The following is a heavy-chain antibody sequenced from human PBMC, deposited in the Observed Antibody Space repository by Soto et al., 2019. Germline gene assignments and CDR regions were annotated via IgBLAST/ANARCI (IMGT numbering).Heavy chain of an antibody. Sequence: SVKVSCKASGYTFTRYGISWVRQAPGQGLEWMGWISAYNGNTNYAQKLQGRVTMTTDTSTSTAYMELRSLRSDDTAVYYCASRSSYMGGTRDAFYFWAQGTMVTVSS. V-gene: IGHV1-18*01. CDR2: ISAYNGNT. J-gene: IGHJ3*01. CDR3: ASRSSYMGGTRDAFYF. D-gene: IGHD1-1*01. CDR1: GYTFTRYG.